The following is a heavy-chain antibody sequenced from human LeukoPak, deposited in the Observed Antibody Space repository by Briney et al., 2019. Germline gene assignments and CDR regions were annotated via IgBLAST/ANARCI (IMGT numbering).Heavy chain of an antibody. J-gene: IGHJ6*02. D-gene: IGHD2-15*01. Sequence: PGGSLRLSCAASGFTFSSFEMNWVRQAPGKGLEWLSNINSFGTTIYYADSVKGRFTISRDNAKDSLHLQMNSLRAEDTAVYYCVRDWGYCTGGSSYGYHYYGMDVWGQGTTVTVSS. CDR1: GFTFSSFE. CDR3: VRDWGYCTGGSSYGYHYYGMDV. V-gene: IGHV3-48*03. CDR2: INSFGTTI.